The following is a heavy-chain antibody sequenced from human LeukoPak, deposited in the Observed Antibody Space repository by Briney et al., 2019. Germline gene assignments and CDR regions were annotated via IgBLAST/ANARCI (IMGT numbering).Heavy chain of an antibody. CDR3: ARDQWSVYCSSTSCRDYYYYYMDV. D-gene: IGHD2-2*01. J-gene: IGHJ6*03. CDR2: INHSGST. CDR1: GGSFSGYY. Sequence: PSGTLSLTCAVYGGSFSGYYWSWIRQPPGKGLEWIGEINHSGSTNYNPSLKSRVTISVDTSKNQFSLKLSSVTAADTAVYYCARDQWSVYCSSTSCRDYYYYYMDVWGKGTTVTISS. V-gene: IGHV4-34*01.